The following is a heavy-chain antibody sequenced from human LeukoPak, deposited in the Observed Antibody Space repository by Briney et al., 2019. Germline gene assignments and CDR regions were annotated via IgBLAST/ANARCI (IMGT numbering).Heavy chain of an antibody. CDR3: ARDGDTAVRGVNFDH. V-gene: IGHV3-30-3*01. Sequence: GGSLRLSCAASGFTFSSYAMHWVRQAPGKGLEWVAVISYDGSNKYYAESVKGRFTISRDDSENTLYLQMNSLSVEDTAVYYCARDGDTAVRGVNFDHWGQGTLVTVSS. CDR1: GFTFSSYA. CDR2: ISYDGSNK. D-gene: IGHD3-10*01. J-gene: IGHJ4*02.